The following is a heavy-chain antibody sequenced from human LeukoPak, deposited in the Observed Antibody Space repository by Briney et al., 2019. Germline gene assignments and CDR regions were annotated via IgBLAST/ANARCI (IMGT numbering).Heavy chain of an antibody. CDR1: GFTFSSYS. D-gene: IGHD3-22*01. CDR3: AREKGIYYDSSGLPNAFDI. CDR2: ISSSSSTI. J-gene: IGHJ3*02. Sequence: GGSLRLSCAASGFTFSSYSMTWVRQAPGKGLEWVSYISSSSSTIYYADSVKGRFTISRDNAKNSLYLQMNSLRDEDTAVYYCAREKGIYYDSSGLPNAFDIWGQGTMVTVSS. V-gene: IGHV3-48*02.